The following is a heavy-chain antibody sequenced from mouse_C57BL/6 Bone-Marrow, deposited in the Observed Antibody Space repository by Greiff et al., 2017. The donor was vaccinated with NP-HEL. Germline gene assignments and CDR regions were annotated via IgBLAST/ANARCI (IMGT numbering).Heavy chain of an antibody. Sequence: QVQLQQSGAELVRPGTSVKVSCKASGYAFTNYLIEWVKQRPGQGLEWIGVINPGSGGTNYNEKFKGKATLTADKSSSTAYMQLSSLTSEDSAVYFCARPLYYDYSWFAYWGQGTLVTVSA. D-gene: IGHD2-4*01. V-gene: IGHV1-54*01. CDR1: GYAFTNYL. CDR3: ARPLYYDYSWFAY. CDR2: INPGSGGT. J-gene: IGHJ3*01.